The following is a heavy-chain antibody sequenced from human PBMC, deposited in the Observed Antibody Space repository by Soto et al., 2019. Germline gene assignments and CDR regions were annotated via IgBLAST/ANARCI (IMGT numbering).Heavy chain of an antibody. J-gene: IGHJ4*02. CDR1: GYPLTELS. CDR2: FDPEDGET. Sequence: WDSGKVCFKVSGYPLTELSMHWVRRAPGKGLEWMGGFDPEDGETIYAQKFQGRVTMTEDTSTDTAYMELSSLRSEDTAVYYCATGFYGSASYFSRDYWGQGTMVTVSS. D-gene: IGHD3-10*01. V-gene: IGHV1-24*01. CDR3: ATGFYGSASYFSRDY.